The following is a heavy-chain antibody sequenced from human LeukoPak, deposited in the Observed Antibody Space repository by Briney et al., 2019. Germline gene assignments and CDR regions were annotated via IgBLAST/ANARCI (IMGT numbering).Heavy chain of an antibody. CDR3: AKDIGSYYDY. J-gene: IGHJ4*02. Sequence: PGGSLRLSCAVSGFTFSSYAMHWVRQAPGKGLEWVTIMSYDGSNKYYADSVKGRFTISRDNSKNTLYLEMNSLRAEDTAVYYCAKDIGSYYDYWGQGILVTVSS. V-gene: IGHV3-30*04. CDR2: MSYDGSNK. D-gene: IGHD3-10*01. CDR1: GFTFSSYA.